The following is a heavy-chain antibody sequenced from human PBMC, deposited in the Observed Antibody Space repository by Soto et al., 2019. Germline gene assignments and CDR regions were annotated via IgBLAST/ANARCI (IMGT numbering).Heavy chain of an antibody. CDR1: GFTFSSYA. CDR2: ISGSGGST. D-gene: IGHD3-22*01. CDR3: AKRGHDSSGYYSYYFDY. Sequence: PGGSLRLSCAASGFTFSSYAMSWVRQAPGKGLEWVSAISGSGGSTYYADSVKGRFTISRDNSKNTLYLQMNSLRAEDTAVYYCAKRGHDSSGYYSYYFDYWGQGTLVTVSS. J-gene: IGHJ4*02. V-gene: IGHV3-23*01.